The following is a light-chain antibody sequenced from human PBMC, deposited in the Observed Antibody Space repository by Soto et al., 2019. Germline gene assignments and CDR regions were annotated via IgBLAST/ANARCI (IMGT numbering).Light chain of an antibody. CDR3: QQRNKWPPLS. Sequence: EIVLTQSPDTLSLSPGERAALSCRASETVDSFLAWYQQKPGQAPRLLMYAASKRATSIPARFSGSGSGTDITTTISILAHEYFAVYYCQQRNKWPPLSFGGGTRVEI. CDR2: AAS. CDR1: ETVDSF. J-gene: IGKJ4*01. V-gene: IGKV3-11*01.